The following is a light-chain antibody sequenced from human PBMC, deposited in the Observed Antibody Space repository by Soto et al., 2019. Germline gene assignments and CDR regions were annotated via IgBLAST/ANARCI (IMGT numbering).Light chain of an antibody. CDR1: SSDVGSYNY. Sequence: QSALTQPASVSGSPGQSITISCTGTSSDVGSYNYVSWYQQHPGKAPKLMIYDVINRPSGVSNRFSGSKSGNSASLTISGLQAEDEADYYCSSYTSSSTYVVFGGGTQLTVL. V-gene: IGLV2-14*03. CDR2: DVI. CDR3: SSYTSSSTYVV. J-gene: IGLJ2*01.